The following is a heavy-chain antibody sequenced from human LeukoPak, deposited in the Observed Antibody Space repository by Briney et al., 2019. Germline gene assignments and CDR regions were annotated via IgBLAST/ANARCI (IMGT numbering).Heavy chain of an antibody. J-gene: IGHJ5*02. Sequence: GGSLRLSCAASGFTFSSYSMNWVRQAPGKGLEWVSYISSSSSTIYYADSVKGRFTISRDNAKNSLYLQMNSLRAEDTAVYYCARDPGAGMSWGQGTLVTVSS. D-gene: IGHD3-10*01. CDR2: ISSSSSTI. CDR1: GFTFSSYS. V-gene: IGHV3-48*01. CDR3: ARDPGAGMS.